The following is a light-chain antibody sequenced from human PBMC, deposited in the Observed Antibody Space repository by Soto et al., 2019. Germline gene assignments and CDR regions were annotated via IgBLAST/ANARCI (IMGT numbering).Light chain of an antibody. J-gene: IGKJ2*01. CDR3: QQFSNSLYT. Sequence: EVVLTQSPGTLSLSPGERATLSCRASQSVSSNYLAWYQQKPGQAPILLIYAASTRAAGIPDRFSGSGSGTDFTLTISRLEPEDFAVYYCQQFSNSLYTFGQGTKLEIK. V-gene: IGKV3-20*01. CDR2: AAS. CDR1: QSVSSNY.